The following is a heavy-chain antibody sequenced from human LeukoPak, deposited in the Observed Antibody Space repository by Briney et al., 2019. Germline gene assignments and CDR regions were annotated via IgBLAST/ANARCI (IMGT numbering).Heavy chain of an antibody. Sequence: GGSLRLSCAASGFSFSSYSMDWVRQAPGKGLEWVAYIAYTGTIHYADSVRGRFAISRDNAKNSLYLQLNSLRVEDTAVYYCARDPHSLDYWGQGTRVTVSS. CDR3: ARDPHSLDY. J-gene: IGHJ4*02. V-gene: IGHV3-48*01. CDR2: IAYTGTI. CDR1: GFSFSSYS.